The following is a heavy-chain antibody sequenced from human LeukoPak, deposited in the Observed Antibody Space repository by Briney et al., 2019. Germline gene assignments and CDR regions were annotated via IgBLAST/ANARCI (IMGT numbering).Heavy chain of an antibody. J-gene: IGHJ4*02. CDR2: ISYDGSNQ. D-gene: IGHD3-22*01. V-gene: IGHV3-30*04. CDR1: GFNFGAYA. Sequence: GGSLRLSCAASGFNFGAYAMHWVRQSPGKGLDWVALISYDGSNQWYADSVKGRFTISRDNSKNTLYLQMNSLRAEDTAVYYCANEGINYYYDSSGYSFFDYWGQGTLVTVSS. CDR3: ANEGINYYYDSSGYSFFDY.